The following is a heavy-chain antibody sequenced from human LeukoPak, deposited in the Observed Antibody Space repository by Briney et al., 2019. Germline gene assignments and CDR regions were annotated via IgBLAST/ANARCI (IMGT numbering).Heavy chain of an antibody. CDR3: ARTYSSSWYKTDWFDP. J-gene: IGHJ5*02. CDR2: ISSSGSTI. V-gene: IGHV3-11*01. CDR1: GFTFSDYY. Sequence: PGGSLRLSCAASGFTFSDYYMSWIRQAPGKGLEWVSYISSSGSTIYYADSVKGRFTISRDNAKNSLYLQMNSLRAEDTAVYYCARTYSSSWYKTDWFDPWGQGTLVTVS. D-gene: IGHD6-13*01.